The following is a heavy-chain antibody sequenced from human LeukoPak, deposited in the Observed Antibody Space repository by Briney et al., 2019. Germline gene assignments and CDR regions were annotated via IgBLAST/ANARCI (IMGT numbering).Heavy chain of an antibody. J-gene: IGHJ4*02. D-gene: IGHD4-23*01. CDR1: GYTFTGYY. Sequence: GASVKVSCKASGYTFTGYYMHWVRQAPGQGLEWMGWINPNSGGTNYVQKFQGRVTMTRDTPISTAYMELSRLRSDDTAVYYCARKGTTVVTTFDYWAREPWSPSPQ. CDR3: ARKGTTVVTTFDY. V-gene: IGHV1-2*02. CDR2: INPNSGGT.